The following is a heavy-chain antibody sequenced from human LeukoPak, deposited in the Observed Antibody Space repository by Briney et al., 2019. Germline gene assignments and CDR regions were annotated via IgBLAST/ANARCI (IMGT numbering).Heavy chain of an antibody. CDR3: ARDLSGITGYTYGRGIDY. D-gene: IGHD5-18*01. Sequence: GGSLRLSCAASGFSFSSYGMHWVRQASGKGLELVAFIRYDGNEKYYAGSVQGRFTVARDNSKNTLYLQMNSLRAEDTAVYYCARDLSGITGYTYGRGIDYWGQGTLVTVSS. V-gene: IGHV3-30*02. CDR2: IRYDGNEK. CDR1: GFSFSSYG. J-gene: IGHJ4*02.